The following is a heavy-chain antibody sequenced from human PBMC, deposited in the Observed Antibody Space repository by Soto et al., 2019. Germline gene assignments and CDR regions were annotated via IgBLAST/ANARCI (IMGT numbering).Heavy chain of an antibody. D-gene: IGHD6-19*01. Sequence: GGSLRLSCAASGFTFSSYAMHWVRQAPGKGLEWVAVISYDGSNKYYADSVKGRFTISRDNSKNTLYLQMNSLRAEDTAVYYCARDLGGQWLAREGFGPWGQGTLVTVSS. CDR3: ARDLGGQWLAREGFGP. J-gene: IGHJ5*02. CDR1: GFTFSSYA. V-gene: IGHV3-30-3*01. CDR2: ISYDGSNK.